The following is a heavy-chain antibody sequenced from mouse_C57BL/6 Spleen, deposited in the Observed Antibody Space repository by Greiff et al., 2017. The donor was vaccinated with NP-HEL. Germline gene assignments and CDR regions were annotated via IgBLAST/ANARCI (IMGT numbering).Heavy chain of an antibody. CDR1: GYTFTSYW. CDR3: AREWTYGNPFAD. Sequence: VQLQQSGAELVKPGASVKLSCKASGYTFTSYWMHWVKQRPGQGLEWIGMIHPNSGSTNYNEKFKSKATLTVDKSSSTAYMQLSSLTSEDSAVYYCAREWTYGNPFADWGQGTLVTVSA. CDR2: IHPNSGST. J-gene: IGHJ3*01. V-gene: IGHV1-64*01. D-gene: IGHD2-1*01.